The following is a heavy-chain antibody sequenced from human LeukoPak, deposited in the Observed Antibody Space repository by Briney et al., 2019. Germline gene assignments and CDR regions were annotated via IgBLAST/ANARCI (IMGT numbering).Heavy chain of an antibody. Sequence: GGSLRLSCVASGFTFREYYMGWIRQAPGKGLEWISYISGSGFTTYYADSVKGRFTISRDNAKNSLYLQMSSLRPEDTGIYYSARDAPSKTMVRRFDYWGQGTLATVSS. V-gene: IGHV3-11*01. D-gene: IGHD3-10*01. J-gene: IGHJ4*02. CDR3: ARDAPSKTMVRRFDY. CDR2: ISGSGFTT. CDR1: GFTFREYY.